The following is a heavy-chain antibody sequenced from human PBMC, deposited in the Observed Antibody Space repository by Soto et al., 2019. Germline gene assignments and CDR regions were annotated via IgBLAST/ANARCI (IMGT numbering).Heavy chain of an antibody. D-gene: IGHD6-19*01. Sequence: QVRLVESGGGVVQPGRSLRLSCTASGFSFSSYAMYWFRQPPGKGLEWVAVISHDGINKNYADSVKGRVTVSRDNSNHPLYLQLNSLRGEDTAMYYCARDRYSSDYFVKWFEPWGQGTLVTVSS. CDR3: ARDRYSSDYFVKWFEP. V-gene: IGHV3-30-3*01. J-gene: IGHJ5*02. CDR2: ISHDGINK. CDR1: GFSFSSYA.